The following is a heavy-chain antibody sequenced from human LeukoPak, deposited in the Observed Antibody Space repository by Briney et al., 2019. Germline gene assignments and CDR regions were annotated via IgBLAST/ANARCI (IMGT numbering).Heavy chain of an antibody. V-gene: IGHV3-23*01. CDR3: AGGFYGGMFDY. Sequence: PGGSLRLSCAASGFTFSSYAMSWVRQAPGKGLEWVSAISDSGGTTYYADSVKGRFTISRDNSKNTLYLQMNSLRAEDTAVYYCAGGFYGGMFDYWGQGTLVTVSS. D-gene: IGHD4-23*01. CDR1: GFTFSSYA. CDR2: ISDSGGTT. J-gene: IGHJ4*02.